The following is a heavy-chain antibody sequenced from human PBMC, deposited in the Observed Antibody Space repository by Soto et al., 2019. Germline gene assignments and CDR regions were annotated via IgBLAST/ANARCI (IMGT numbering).Heavy chain of an antibody. CDR2: INSDGSST. CDR3: AREESTFYFDGSGFPRYNYTGMDV. Sequence: PGGSLILSFAASGFTFNKYWMHWVRQAPGKGLVWVSRINSDGSSTSYADSVKGRFTISRDNAKKTLFLQMNSLRGEDTAVYYCAREESTFYFDGSGFPRYNYTGMDVWGQGTTVTV. J-gene: IGHJ6*02. V-gene: IGHV3-74*01. D-gene: IGHD3-22*01. CDR1: GFTFNKYW.